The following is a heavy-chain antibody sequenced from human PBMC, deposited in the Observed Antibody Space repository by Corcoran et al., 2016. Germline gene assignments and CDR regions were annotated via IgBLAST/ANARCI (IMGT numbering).Heavy chain of an antibody. CDR3: ARDHKLWNDAFDI. CDR2: IYYSGST. CDR1: GGSISSYY. D-gene: IGHD5-18*01. J-gene: IGHJ3*02. Sequence: QVQLQESGPGLVKPSETLSLTCTVAGGSISSYYWSWIRQPPGKGLEWIGYIYYSGSTNYNPSLKSRVTISVYPAKNQFSLKLSSVTAADTAVYYCARDHKLWNDAFDIWGQGTMVTVSS. V-gene: IGHV4-59*01.